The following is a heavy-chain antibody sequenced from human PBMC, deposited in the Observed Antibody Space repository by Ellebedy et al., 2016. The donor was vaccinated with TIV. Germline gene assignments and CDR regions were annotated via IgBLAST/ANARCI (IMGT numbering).Heavy chain of an antibody. CDR3: AKYRLGASYSGIEN. CDR1: GFTFTNYP. J-gene: IGHJ4*02. Sequence: PGGSLRLSCAASGFTFTNYPMKWVRLAPGRGLEWVAAIIGSDSGTYYAGSVKGRFTISRANSKNTLYLLMNSLRADDPAVYYCAKYRLGASYSGIENWGQGTLVTVSS. CDR2: IIGSDSGT. D-gene: IGHD2-21*02. V-gene: IGHV3-23*01.